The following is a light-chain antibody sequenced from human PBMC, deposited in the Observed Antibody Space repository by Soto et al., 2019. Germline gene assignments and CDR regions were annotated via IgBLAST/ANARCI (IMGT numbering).Light chain of an antibody. CDR2: LNSDGSH. V-gene: IGLV4-69*01. CDR3: QTWGTGIQV. CDR1: RGHSSYA. Sequence: QSVLTQSPSASASLGASVKLTCTLRRGHSSYAIAWHQQRPEKGPRYLMKLNSDGSHSKGDGIPDRFSGSSSGAERYLTISSLQSEDEADYYCQTWGTGIQVFGGGTKLTFL. J-gene: IGLJ2*01.